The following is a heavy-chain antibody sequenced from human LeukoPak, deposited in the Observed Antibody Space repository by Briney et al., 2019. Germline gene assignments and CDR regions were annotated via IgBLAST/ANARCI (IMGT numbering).Heavy chain of an antibody. D-gene: IGHD6-19*01. Sequence: PGGSLRLSCTASGFTFGDYAMSWVRQAPGKGLEWVGFIRSKAYGGTTEYAASVKGRFTISRDDSKSIAYLQMNSLKTEDTAVYYCTRDGYSSGWYHYWGQGTLVTVSS. CDR2: IRSKAYGGTT. CDR3: TRDGYSSGWYHY. V-gene: IGHV3-49*04. J-gene: IGHJ4*02. CDR1: GFTFGDYA.